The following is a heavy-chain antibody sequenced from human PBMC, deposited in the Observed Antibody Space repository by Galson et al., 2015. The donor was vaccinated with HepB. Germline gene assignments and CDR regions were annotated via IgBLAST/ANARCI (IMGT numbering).Heavy chain of an antibody. V-gene: IGHV3-33*01. CDR1: GFTFSSYG. CDR2: IWYDGSNK. D-gene: IGHD2/OR15-2a*01. CDR3: ASGYQVLLIDH. J-gene: IGHJ4*02. Sequence: SLRLSCAASGFTFSSYGMHWVRQAPGKGLEWVAVIWYDGSNKDYRDSVKGRFTISRDNSKNTLYLQMTSLRAEDTAVYYCASGYQVLLIDHWGQGTLVTVSS.